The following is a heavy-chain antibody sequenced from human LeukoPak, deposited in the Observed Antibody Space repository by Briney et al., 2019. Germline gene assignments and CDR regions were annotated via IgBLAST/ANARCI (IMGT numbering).Heavy chain of an antibody. V-gene: IGHV3-20*04. Sequence: GGSLRLSCAASGFTFDDYGMSWVRQAPGRGLEWVSGINWNGGSTGYADSVKGRFTISRDNAKNSLYLQMNSLRAEDTALYYCARRTLDGSTGAFDIWGQGTMVTVSS. D-gene: IGHD5-24*01. J-gene: IGHJ3*02. CDR1: GFTFDDYG. CDR2: INWNGGST. CDR3: ARRTLDGSTGAFDI.